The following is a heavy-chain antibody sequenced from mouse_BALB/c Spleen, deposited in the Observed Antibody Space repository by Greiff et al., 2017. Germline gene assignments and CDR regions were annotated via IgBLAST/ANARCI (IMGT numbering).Heavy chain of an antibody. CDR1: GFTFSSYA. D-gene: IGHD1-1*01. J-gene: IGHJ2*01. Sequence: EVQLVESGGGLVKPGGSLKLSCAASGFTFSSYAMSWVRQTPEKRLEWVASISSGGSTYYPDSVKGRFTISRDNARNILYLQMSSLRSEDTAMYYCAREGPYYYGSSFDYWGQGTTLTVSS. V-gene: IGHV5-6-5*01. CDR3: AREGPYYYGSSFDY. CDR2: ISSGGST.